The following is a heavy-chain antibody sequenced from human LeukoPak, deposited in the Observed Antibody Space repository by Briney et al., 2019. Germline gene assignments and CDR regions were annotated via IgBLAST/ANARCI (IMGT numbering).Heavy chain of an antibody. Sequence: SETLSLTCAVYGGSFSGYYWSWIRQPPGKGLEWIGEINHSGSTNYNPSLKSRVTISVDTSKNQFSLKLSSVTAADTAVYYCARVRFGELFSDAFDIWGQGTMVTVSS. CDR2: INHSGST. CDR1: GGSFSGYY. CDR3: ARVRFGELFSDAFDI. V-gene: IGHV4-34*01. D-gene: IGHD3-10*01. J-gene: IGHJ3*02.